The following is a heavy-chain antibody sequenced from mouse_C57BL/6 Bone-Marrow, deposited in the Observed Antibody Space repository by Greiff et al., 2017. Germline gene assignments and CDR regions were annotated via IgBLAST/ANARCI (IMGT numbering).Heavy chain of an antibody. J-gene: IGHJ3*01. CDR2: IDPSDSYT. CDR3: ARTLYSNYGAY. V-gene: IGHV1-69*01. Sequence: VQLQQPGAELMMPGASVKLSCKASGYTFTSYWMHWVKQRPGQGLEWIGEIDPSDSYTNYNQKFKGKSTLTVDKSSSTAYMQLSSLTSEDSAVYYCARTLYSNYGAYWGQGTLVTVSA. CDR1: GYTFTSYW. D-gene: IGHD2-5*01.